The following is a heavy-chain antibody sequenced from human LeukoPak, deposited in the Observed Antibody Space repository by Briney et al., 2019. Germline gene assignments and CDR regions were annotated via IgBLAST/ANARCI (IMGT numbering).Heavy chain of an antibody. CDR3: AKDNRRHYTSGPNPDSLH. CDR1: GFIFNNYA. Sequence: GGSLRLSCAGSGFIFNNYAMHWVRQPPGKGLEWVSGISWNSGTIDYADSVRGRFTLSRDNAKNSLYLQMDSLRVEDTAFYYCAKDNRRHYTSGPNPDSLHWGQGALVTVSS. J-gene: IGHJ4*02. CDR2: ISWNSGTI. V-gene: IGHV3-9*01. D-gene: IGHD6-19*01.